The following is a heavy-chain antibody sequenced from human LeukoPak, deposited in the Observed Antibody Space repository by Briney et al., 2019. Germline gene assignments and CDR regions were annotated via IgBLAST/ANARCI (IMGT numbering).Heavy chain of an antibody. CDR3: ARGRTYDFWSGYSINYYYMDV. CDR1: GRSISSHY. D-gene: IGHD3-3*01. V-gene: IGHV4-59*11. J-gene: IGHJ6*03. Sequence: SETLSLTCTVPGRSISSHYWSWIRQPPGKGLEWNGYIYYSGSTNSNPSLKSRVTISVDTSKNQFSLKLSSVTAADTAVYYCARGRTYDFWSGYSINYYYMDVWGKGTTVSVSS. CDR2: IYYSGST.